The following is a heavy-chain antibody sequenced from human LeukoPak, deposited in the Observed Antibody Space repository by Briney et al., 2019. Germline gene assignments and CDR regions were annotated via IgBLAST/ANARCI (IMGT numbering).Heavy chain of an antibody. D-gene: IGHD1-1*01. CDR2: IYYTGST. CDR3: ARDRRESTKPNDAFDI. Sequence: SETLSLTCSVSGGSISSYYWSWIRQSPGKGLEWIGYIYYTGSTNYNPSLESRVTISVDTSKKQLSLKLSSVTAADTAVYYCARDRRESTKPNDAFDIWGQGIMVTVSS. J-gene: IGHJ3*02. V-gene: IGHV4-59*01. CDR1: GGSISSYY.